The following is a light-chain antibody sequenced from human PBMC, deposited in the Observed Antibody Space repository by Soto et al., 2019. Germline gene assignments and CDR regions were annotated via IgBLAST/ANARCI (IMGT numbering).Light chain of an antibody. V-gene: IGKV1-13*02. Sequence: IQLTQSPSTLSASVGDRVTITCRASQGIGTALAWYHQRPGNSPDLLVYDASTLQSGVPSRFSGSGSETDFSLTISGLPPEDFGHYYCQQFNTKPLTFGGGTRVEIK. CDR1: QGIGTA. CDR3: QQFNTKPLT. J-gene: IGKJ4*01. CDR2: DAS.